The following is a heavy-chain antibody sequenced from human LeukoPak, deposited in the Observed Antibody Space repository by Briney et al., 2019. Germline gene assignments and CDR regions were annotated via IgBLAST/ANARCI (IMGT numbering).Heavy chain of an antibody. CDR3: ARDARDIVLMVYVIHARYYDRGAYFDY. CDR2: ISYDGSNK. CDR1: GFTFSSYA. D-gene: IGHD2-8*01. Sequence: GRSLRLSCAASGFTFSSYAMHWVRQAPGKGLEWVAVISYDGSNKYYADSVKGRFTISRDNSKNTLYLQMNSLRAEDTAVYYCARDARDIVLMVYVIHARYYDRGAYFDYWGQGTLVTVSS. J-gene: IGHJ4*02. V-gene: IGHV3-30-3*01.